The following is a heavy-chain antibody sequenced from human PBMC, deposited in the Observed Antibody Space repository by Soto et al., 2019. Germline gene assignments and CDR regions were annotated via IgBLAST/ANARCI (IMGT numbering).Heavy chain of an antibody. D-gene: IGHD4-17*01. CDR1: GFTFSKYS. Sequence: EVQLVESGGGLVKPAGSLRLSCAASGFTFSKYSMNCVRQPPGKGLEWVSSISSGSSYIYYADSVKGRFTISRDNAKNSLYLQMSSLRAEDTAVYYCARGEADDYGPSNWGQGTLVTVSS. J-gene: IGHJ4*02. CDR3: ARGEADDYGPSN. V-gene: IGHV3-21*01. CDR2: ISSGSSYI.